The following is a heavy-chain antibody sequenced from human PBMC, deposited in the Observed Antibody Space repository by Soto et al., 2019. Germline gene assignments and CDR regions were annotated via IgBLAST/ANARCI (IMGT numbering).Heavy chain of an antibody. D-gene: IGHD6-19*01. Sequence: GGSLRLSCAASGFTFSNYAMSWVRQAPGKGLEWVSAISGSGGSTYYADSVKGRFTISRDNSKNTLYLQMNSLRAEDTAVYYCAKDSSGGWSGDAFDIWGQGTMVTVSS. CDR1: GFTFSNYA. V-gene: IGHV3-23*01. J-gene: IGHJ3*02. CDR3: AKDSSGGWSGDAFDI. CDR2: ISGSGGST.